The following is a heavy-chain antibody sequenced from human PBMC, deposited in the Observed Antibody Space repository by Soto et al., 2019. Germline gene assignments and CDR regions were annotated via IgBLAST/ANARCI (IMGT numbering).Heavy chain of an antibody. J-gene: IGHJ4*02. CDR3: AKNWNWGSLVH. CDR2: IYYGGST. D-gene: IGHD7-27*01. Sequence: SETLSLTCNVSGGYISSYCWSWIRQPPGKGLEWIGFIYYGGSTNYNPSLKSRVTISVDTPKNQFSLKLSSVTAADTAVYYCAKNWNWGSLVHWGQGTLVTVSS. V-gene: IGHV4-59*08. CDR1: GGYISSYC.